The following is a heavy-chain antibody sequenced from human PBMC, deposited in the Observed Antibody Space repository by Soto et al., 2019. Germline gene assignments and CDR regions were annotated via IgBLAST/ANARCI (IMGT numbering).Heavy chain of an antibody. V-gene: IGHV3-7*01. CDR3: ARTHGSSWYPYYYYYMDV. CDR1: GFTFSSYW. Sequence: GGSLRLSCAASGFTFSSYWMSWVRQAPGKGQEWVANIKQDGSEKYYVDSVKGRFTISRDNAKNSLYLQMNSLRAEDTAVYYGARTHGSSWYPYYYYYMDVWGKGTTVTAP. D-gene: IGHD6-13*01. CDR2: IKQDGSEK. J-gene: IGHJ6*03.